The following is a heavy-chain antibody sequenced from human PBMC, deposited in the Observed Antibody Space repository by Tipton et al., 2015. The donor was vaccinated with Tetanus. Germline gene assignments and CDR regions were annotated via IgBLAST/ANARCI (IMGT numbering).Heavy chain of an antibody. CDR2: INPDNDGT. D-gene: IGHD2-2*02. CDR1: GYTFTDYY. V-gene: IGHV1-2*01. CDR3: ARRGRHTQDAFDI. J-gene: IGHJ3*02. Sequence: QSGPEVKKPGSSVKVSCKASGYTFTDYYIHWVRQAPGQGLEWMGRINPDNDGTFYAQKFRGRVTITRDTSISTAFLELSSLRIDDTVVYYCARRGRHTQDAFDIWGQGTMVTVSS.